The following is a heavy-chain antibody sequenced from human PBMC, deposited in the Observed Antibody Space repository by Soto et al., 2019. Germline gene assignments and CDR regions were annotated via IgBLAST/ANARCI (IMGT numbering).Heavy chain of an antibody. V-gene: IGHV3-49*03. J-gene: IGHJ4*02. D-gene: IGHD2-15*01. Sequence: EVQLVESGGGLVQPRRSLRLSCTASGFTFADYAMSWFRQAPGKGLEWVSFIRSNIYDGTTEYAASVKGRFTISRDDSKTIAYLQMNSLKTEDTAVYYCTRVSPDCSGGSCYPLNWGQGTVVTVSS. CDR3: TRVSPDCSGGSCYPLN. CDR1: GFTFADYA. CDR2: IRSNIYDGTT.